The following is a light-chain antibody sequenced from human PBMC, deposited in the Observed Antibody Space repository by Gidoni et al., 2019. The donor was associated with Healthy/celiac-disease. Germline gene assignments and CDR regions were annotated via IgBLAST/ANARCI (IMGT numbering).Light chain of an antibody. CDR1: QSISSW. J-gene: IGKJ1*01. CDR3: QQYNSYWRT. Sequence: IQMTQSPSTLSASVGDRVTITCRASQSISSWLAWYQQKPGKAPKLLFYKASSLESVVPSRFSGSGSGTEFTLTISSLQPDDFATYYCQQYNSYWRTFGQGTKVEIK. CDR2: KAS. V-gene: IGKV1-5*03.